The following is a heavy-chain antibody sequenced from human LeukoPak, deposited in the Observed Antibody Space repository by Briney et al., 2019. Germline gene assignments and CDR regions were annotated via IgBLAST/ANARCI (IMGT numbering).Heavy chain of an antibody. J-gene: IGHJ4*02. D-gene: IGHD4-23*01. CDR1: GFTVSSNY. Sequence: GGSLRLSCAASGFTVSSNYMSWVRQAPWKGLEWVSVIYSGGSTYYADSVKGRFTISRDNSKNTLYLQMNSLRAEDTAVYYCARDNYGGNSVYFDYWGQGTLVTVSS. V-gene: IGHV3-66*01. CDR2: IYSGGST. CDR3: ARDNYGGNSVYFDY.